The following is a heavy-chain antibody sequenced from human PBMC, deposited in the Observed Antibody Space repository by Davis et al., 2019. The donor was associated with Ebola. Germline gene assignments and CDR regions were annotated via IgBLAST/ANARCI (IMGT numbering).Heavy chain of an antibody. CDR1: GFTFSSYA. J-gene: IGHJ6*02. V-gene: IGHV3-30*04. CDR3: AKARVYSSGWLPNYYYYYGMDV. CDR2: ISYDGSNK. Sequence: GESLKISCAASGFTFSSYAMHWVRQAPGKGLEWVAVISYDGSNKYYADSVKGRFTISRDNSKNTLYLQMNSLRAEDTAVYYCAKARVYSSGWLPNYYYYYGMDVWGQGTTVTVSS. D-gene: IGHD6-19*01.